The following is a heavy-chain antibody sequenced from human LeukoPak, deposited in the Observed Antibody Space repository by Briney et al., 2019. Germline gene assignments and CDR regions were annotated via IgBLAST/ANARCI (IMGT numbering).Heavy chain of an antibody. CDR3: ARRMANYDSSGYYYDY. V-gene: IGHV5-51*01. Sequence: GESLKISCKGSGYSFTSYWIGWVRQMPGKGLEWMGIIYPGDSDTRYSPSFQGQVTLSADTSISTAYLRWSSLKASDTAMYYCARRMANYDSSGYYYDYWGQGTLVTVSS. J-gene: IGHJ4*02. D-gene: IGHD3-22*01. CDR2: IYPGDSDT. CDR1: GYSFTSYW.